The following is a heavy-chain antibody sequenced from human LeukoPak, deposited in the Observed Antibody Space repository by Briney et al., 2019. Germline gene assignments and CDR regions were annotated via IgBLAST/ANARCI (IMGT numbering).Heavy chain of an antibody. Sequence: GGSLRLSCAASGFTFSSYALSWVRQAPGKGLEWVSAISGSGGRTYYADSVKGRFTISRDNSKNTLYLQMNSLRAEDTAVYYCAKEENYYDSSGYRHNAYWGQGTLVTVSS. CDR1: GFTFSSYA. D-gene: IGHD3-22*01. J-gene: IGHJ4*02. CDR3: AKEENYYDSSGYRHNAY. CDR2: ISGSGGRT. V-gene: IGHV3-23*01.